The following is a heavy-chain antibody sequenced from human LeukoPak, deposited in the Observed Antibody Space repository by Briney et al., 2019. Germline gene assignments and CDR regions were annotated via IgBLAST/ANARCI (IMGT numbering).Heavy chain of an antibody. CDR2: MNPNSGKT. J-gene: IGHJ6*03. V-gene: IGHV1-8*01. CDR1: GYTFTSYD. D-gene: IGHD4-11*01. Sequence: GASVKVSCKASGYTFTSYDINWVRPATGQGLEWMGWMNPNSGKTGYAQKFQGRVTMTRNTSIRTAYMELSSLRSEDTAVYYCARGIMTSAQYYYYYMDVWGKGTTVTVSS. CDR3: ARGIMTSAQYYYYYMDV.